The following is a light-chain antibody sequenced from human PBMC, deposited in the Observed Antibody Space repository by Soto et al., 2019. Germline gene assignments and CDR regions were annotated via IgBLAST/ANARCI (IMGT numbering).Light chain of an antibody. J-gene: IGLJ1*01. CDR3: SSYAGSNNYV. CDR1: SSDVGGYDY. CDR2: EVS. Sequence: QSALTQPPSASGSLGQSVTISCTGTSSDVGGYDYVSWYQQHPGKAPKLMIYEVSKRSSRVSDRFSGSKSGNTASLTVSGLQAEDEADYYCSSYAGSNNYVFGTGTKVTVL. V-gene: IGLV2-8*01.